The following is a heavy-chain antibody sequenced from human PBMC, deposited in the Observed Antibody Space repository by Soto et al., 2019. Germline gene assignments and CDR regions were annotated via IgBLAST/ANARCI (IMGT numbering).Heavy chain of an antibody. V-gene: IGHV3-30-3*01. J-gene: IGHJ6*02. D-gene: IGHD2-2*01. CDR2: ISYDGSNK. Sequence: QVQLVESGGGVVQPGRSLRLSCAASGFTFSSYAMHWVRQAPGKGLEWVAVISYDGSNKYYADSVKGRFTISRDNSKNXLXXQMNSLRAEDTAVYYCAREGPMLPAARYYYYGMDVWGQGTTVTVSS. CDR1: GFTFSSYA. CDR3: AREGPMLPAARYYYYGMDV.